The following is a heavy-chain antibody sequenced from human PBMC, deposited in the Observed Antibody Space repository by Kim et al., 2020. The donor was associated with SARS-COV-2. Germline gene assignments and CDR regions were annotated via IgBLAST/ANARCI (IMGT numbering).Heavy chain of an antibody. D-gene: IGHD3-22*01. V-gene: IGHV1-3*01. Sequence: FQGRVTSTRDTSASTAYMELSSLRSEDTAVYYCARDQYYDSSGFSPFDYWGQGTLVTVSS. CDR3: ARDQYYDSSGFSPFDY. J-gene: IGHJ4*02.